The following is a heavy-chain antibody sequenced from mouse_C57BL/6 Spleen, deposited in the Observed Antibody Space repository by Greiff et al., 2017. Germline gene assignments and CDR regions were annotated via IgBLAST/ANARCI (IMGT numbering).Heavy chain of an antibody. D-gene: IGHD1-1*01. CDR1: GYTFTDHT. Sequence: QVQLQQSDAELVKPGASVKISCKVSGYTFTDHTIHWMKQRPEQGLEWIGYIYPRDGSTKYNEKFKGKATLTADKSSSTAYMQLNSLTSEDSAVYFWARRVYYYGSSYAMDYWGQGTSVTVSS. CDR3: ARRVYYYGSSYAMDY. CDR2: IYPRDGST. V-gene: IGHV1-78*01. J-gene: IGHJ4*01.